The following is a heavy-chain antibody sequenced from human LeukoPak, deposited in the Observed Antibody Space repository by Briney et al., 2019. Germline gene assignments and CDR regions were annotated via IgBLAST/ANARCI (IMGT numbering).Heavy chain of an antibody. CDR3: ARYGGAAVVFDY. CDR2: ISGGDGDT. V-gene: IGHV3-23*01. D-gene: IGHD6-13*01. J-gene: IGHJ4*02. Sequence: GGSLSLSCAASGFTFSTYGMAWVRQAPGKGPEWVSVISGGDGDTYYPDAVKGRFTISRDNSNNRLYMQMNSLRAEDTAIYYCARYGGAAVVFDYWGQGTLVTVSS. CDR1: GFTFSTYG.